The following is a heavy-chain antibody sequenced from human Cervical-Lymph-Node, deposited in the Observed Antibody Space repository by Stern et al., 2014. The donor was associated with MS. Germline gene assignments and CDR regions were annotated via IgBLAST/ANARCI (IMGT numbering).Heavy chain of an antibody. Sequence: EVQLVESGGGSVQPGGSLRLSCAASGFSISVYWMSWVRQAPGKGLEWVANIKQDGSVRYYADSVKGRFVVSRDNAENSLHLQMNSLRLEDTAVYYCANERTGAYDYWGQGALVTVSS. CDR3: ANERTGAYDY. V-gene: IGHV3-7*01. J-gene: IGHJ4*02. CDR2: IKQDGSVR. D-gene: IGHD1-26*01. CDR1: GFSISVYW.